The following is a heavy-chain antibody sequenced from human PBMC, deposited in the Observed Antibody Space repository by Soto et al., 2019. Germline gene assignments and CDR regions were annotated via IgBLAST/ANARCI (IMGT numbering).Heavy chain of an antibody. CDR2: ISGSGGST. V-gene: IGHV3-23*01. D-gene: IGHD3-9*01. J-gene: IGHJ4*02. Sequence: PGGSLRLSCAASGFTFSSYAMSWVRQAPGKGLEWVSAISGSGGSTYYADSVKGRFTISRDNSKNTLYLQMNSLRAEDTAVYYCATRVAGYYDILTGYSRFDYWDQGTLVTVSS. CDR1: GFTFSSYA. CDR3: ATRVAGYYDILTGYSRFDY.